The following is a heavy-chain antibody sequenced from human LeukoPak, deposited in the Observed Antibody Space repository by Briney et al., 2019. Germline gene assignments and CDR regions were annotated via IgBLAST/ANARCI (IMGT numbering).Heavy chain of an antibody. CDR1: GFTFSSYT. Sequence: GGSLRLSCATSGFTFSSYTMNWVRQAPGKGLEWVSSISGSSGYIYYADSVKGRFTISRDNAKNSLYLQMSGLRAEDTAMYYCARGTSSSGYYSFDSWGQGTLVTVSS. CDR3: ARGTSSSGYYSFDS. J-gene: IGHJ4*02. D-gene: IGHD3-22*01. CDR2: ISGSSGYI. V-gene: IGHV3-21*01.